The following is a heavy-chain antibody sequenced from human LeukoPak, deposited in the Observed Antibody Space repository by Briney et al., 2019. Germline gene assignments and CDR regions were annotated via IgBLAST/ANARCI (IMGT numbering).Heavy chain of an antibody. CDR2: INHSGST. Sequence: PSETLSLTCTVSGGSISSSSYYWGWIRQPPGKGLEWIGEINHSGSTNYNPSLKSRVTISVDTSKNQFSLKLSSVTAADTAVYYCARGRGGYNCCWFDPWGQGTLVTVSS. J-gene: IGHJ5*02. D-gene: IGHD5-12*01. V-gene: IGHV4-39*07. CDR1: GGSISSSSYY. CDR3: ARGRGGYNCCWFDP.